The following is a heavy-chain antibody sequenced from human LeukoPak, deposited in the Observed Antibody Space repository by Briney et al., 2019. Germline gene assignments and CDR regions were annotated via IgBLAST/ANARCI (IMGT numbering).Heavy chain of an antibody. J-gene: IGHJ5*02. Sequence: ASVKVSCKASGYTFTSYDINWVRQATGQGLEWMGWMNPNSGNTGYAQKFQGRVTMTRNTSISTAYMELSSLRSEDTAVYYCARTSLSLYGDYVSWFDPWGQGTLVTVSS. V-gene: IGHV1-8*01. D-gene: IGHD4-17*01. CDR2: MNPNSGNT. CDR1: GYTFTSYD. CDR3: ARTSLSLYGDYVSWFDP.